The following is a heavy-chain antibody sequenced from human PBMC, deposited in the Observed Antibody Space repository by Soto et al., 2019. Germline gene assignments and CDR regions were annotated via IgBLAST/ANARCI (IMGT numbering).Heavy chain of an antibody. CDR3: ARFDSSGSLDY. Sequence: QLQLQESGPGLVKPSETLSLTCTVSDDSIRSSSYYWAWIRQPPGKGLEWIGNVYYRGNTYYNPSLDSRVTISVDTSKKQFSLKLSSVTAADTAVYYCARFDSSGSLDYWGQGTLVTVSS. J-gene: IGHJ4*02. CDR1: DDSIRSSSYY. CDR2: VYYRGNT. V-gene: IGHV4-39*01. D-gene: IGHD3-22*01.